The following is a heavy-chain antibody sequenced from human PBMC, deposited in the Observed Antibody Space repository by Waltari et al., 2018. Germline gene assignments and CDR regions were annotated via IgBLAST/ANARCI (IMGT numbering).Heavy chain of an antibody. J-gene: IGHJ3*02. CDR2: IYYSGST. D-gene: IGHD3-10*01. CDR3: ASVAISGAFDI. CDR1: GGSISSYY. Sequence: QVQLQESGPGLVKPSETLSLTCTVSGGSISSYYWSWIRQPPGKGLEWIGYIYYSGSTNYNPSLKSRVTISVDTSKNQFSLKLSSVTAADTAVYYCASVAISGAFDIWGQGTMVTVSS. V-gene: IGHV4-59*01.